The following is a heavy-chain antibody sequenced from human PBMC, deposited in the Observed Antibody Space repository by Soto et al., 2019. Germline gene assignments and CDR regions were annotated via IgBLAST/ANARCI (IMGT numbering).Heavy chain of an antibody. CDR2: INAGNGNT. CDR3: ARRDGIIVAGILDY. J-gene: IGHJ4*02. CDR1: GYSFTSYA. Sequence: QVHLVQSGAEVKKPGASVKVSCKASGYSFTSYAMHWVRQAPGQRLEWVGWINAGNGNTEYSQKFQGRVTITRDTSATTVYMELSSLRSEDTAMYYCARRDGIIVAGILDYWGQGTLITVSS. V-gene: IGHV1-3*01. D-gene: IGHD6-19*01.